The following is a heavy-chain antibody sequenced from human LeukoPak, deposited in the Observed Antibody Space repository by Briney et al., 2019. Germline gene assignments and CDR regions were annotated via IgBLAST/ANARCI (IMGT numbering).Heavy chain of an antibody. V-gene: IGHV3-48*02. J-gene: IGHJ4*02. CDR1: GFTFSSYS. Sequence: GGSRRLSCAASGFTFSSYSMNWVRQAPGKGLEWVSYISSSSSTIYYADSVKGRFTISRDNAKNSLYLQMNSLRDEDTAVYYCARGIPPMVYGVFDYWGQGTLVTVSS. CDR3: ARGIPPMVYGVFDY. D-gene: IGHD2-8*01. CDR2: ISSSSSTI.